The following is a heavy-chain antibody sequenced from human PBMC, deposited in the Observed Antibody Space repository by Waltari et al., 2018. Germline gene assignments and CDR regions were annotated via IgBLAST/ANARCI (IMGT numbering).Heavy chain of an antibody. J-gene: IGHJ4*02. CDR3: ARVSYYDSSVFDY. CDR2: ISSSSSTI. CDR1: GGSISSSSYY. V-gene: IGHV3-11*04. D-gene: IGHD3-22*01. Sequence: QLQLQESGPGLVKPSETLSLTCTVSGGSISSSSYYWGWIRQPPGKGLEWVSYISSSSSTIYYADSVKGRFTISRDNAKNSLYLQMNSLRAEDTAVYYCARVSYYDSSVFDYWGQGTLVTVSS.